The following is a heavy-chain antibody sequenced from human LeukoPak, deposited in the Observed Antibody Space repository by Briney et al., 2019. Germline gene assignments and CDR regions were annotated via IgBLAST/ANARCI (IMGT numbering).Heavy chain of an antibody. D-gene: IGHD4-17*01. J-gene: IGHJ4*02. Sequence: SQTLSLTCAVSGGSISSGGYSWSWIRQPPGKGLEWIGYINHSGSTNYNPSLKSRVTISVDTSKNQFSLKLSSVTAADTAVYYCARVVNGDYGEHSDYWGQGTLVTVSS. CDR3: ARVVNGDYGEHSDY. CDR1: GGSISSGGYS. CDR2: INHSGST. V-gene: IGHV4-30-2*01.